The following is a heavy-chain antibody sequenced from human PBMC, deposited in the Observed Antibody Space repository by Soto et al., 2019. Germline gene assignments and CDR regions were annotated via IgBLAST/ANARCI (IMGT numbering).Heavy chain of an antibody. CDR3: ARELWLPRRDPLMDY. V-gene: IGHV3-66*01. CDR1: GFTVSSNY. Sequence: EVQLVESGGGLVQPGGSLRLSCAASGFTVSSNYMSWVRQAPGKGLEWVSVIYSGGSTYYADSVKGRFTISRDNSKNTLYLQMNSLRAEDTAVYYCARELWLPRRDPLMDYWGQGTLVTVSS. CDR2: IYSGGST. D-gene: IGHD6-19*01. J-gene: IGHJ4*02.